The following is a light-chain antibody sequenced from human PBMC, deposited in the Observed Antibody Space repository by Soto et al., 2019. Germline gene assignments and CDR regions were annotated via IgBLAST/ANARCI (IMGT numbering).Light chain of an antibody. Sequence: DIQMTQSPSSLSASVGDRVTITCRASQGISNYLACYQQKPGKVPTLLIYAAFTLQSGVPSRFSGSGSGTDFTLTISSLQPADVATYYCQKYNSAPRTFGPGTKVDSK. V-gene: IGKV1-27*01. CDR2: AAF. CDR1: QGISNY. CDR3: QKYNSAPRT. J-gene: IGKJ3*01.